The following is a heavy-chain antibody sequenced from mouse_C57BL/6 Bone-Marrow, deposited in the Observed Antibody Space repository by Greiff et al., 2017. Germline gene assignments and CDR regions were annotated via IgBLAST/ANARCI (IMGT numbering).Heavy chain of an antibody. J-gene: IGHJ2*01. CDR3: ARRIYYDYDGY. CDR2: IHPNSGST. V-gene: IGHV1-64*01. Sequence: QVQLQQPGAELVKPGASVQLSCKASGYTFTSYWMHWVKQRPGQGLEWIGMIHPNSGSTNYNEKIKSKATLTVDKSSSTAYMTLRRLHSEDSAVEYCARRIYYDYDGYWGQGTTLTVSS. CDR1: GYTFTSYW. D-gene: IGHD2-4*01.